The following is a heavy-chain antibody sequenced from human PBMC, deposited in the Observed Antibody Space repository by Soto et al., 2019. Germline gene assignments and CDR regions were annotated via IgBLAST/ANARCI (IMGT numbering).Heavy chain of an antibody. D-gene: IGHD6-6*01. Sequence: GGSLRLSCAASGFTVSSNYMSWVRQAPGKGLEWVSVIYSGGSTYYADSVKGRFTISRDNSKNTLYLQMNSLRAEDTAVYYCASTSIAARHYYYYYMDVWGQGTTVTVSS. J-gene: IGHJ6*03. CDR2: IYSGGST. V-gene: IGHV3-66*01. CDR3: ASTSIAARHYYYYYMDV. CDR1: GFTVSSNY.